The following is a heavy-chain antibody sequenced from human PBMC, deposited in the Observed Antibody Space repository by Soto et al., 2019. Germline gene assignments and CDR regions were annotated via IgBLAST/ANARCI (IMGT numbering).Heavy chain of an antibody. CDR3: AKVSHDSSGYYWPYFDY. V-gene: IGHV3-30*18. J-gene: IGHJ4*02. Sequence: HHDQQDPGKGLEWVAVISYDGSNKYYADSVKGRFTISRDNSKNMLYLQMNSLRAEDTAVYYCAKVSHDSSGYYWPYFDYWGPGTLV. D-gene: IGHD3-22*01. CDR2: ISYDGSNK.